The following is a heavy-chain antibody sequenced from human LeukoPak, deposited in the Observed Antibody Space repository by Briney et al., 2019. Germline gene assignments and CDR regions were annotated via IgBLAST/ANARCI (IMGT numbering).Heavy chain of an antibody. V-gene: IGHV3-7*01. CDR1: GFTFSSYL. CDR2: IKEDGSEK. Sequence: GGSLRLSCVGSGFTFSSYLMTWVRQAPGKGLEWVANIKEDGSEKYYVGSVKGRFTISRDNAKKSLYLQMNSLRAEDTAMYYCAPTLAVAGRGRGYWGQGTLVTVSS. D-gene: IGHD6-19*01. J-gene: IGHJ4*02. CDR3: APTLAVAGRGRGY.